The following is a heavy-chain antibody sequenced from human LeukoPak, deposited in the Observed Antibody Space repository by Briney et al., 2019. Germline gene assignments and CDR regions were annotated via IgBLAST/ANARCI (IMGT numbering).Heavy chain of an antibody. CDR3: ARLQSRSYRFDY. Sequence: SETLSLTCAVYGGSFSGYYWSWIRQPPGKGLEWIGEINHSGSTNYNPSLKSRATISVDTSKNQFSLKLSSVTAADTAVYYCARLQSRSYRFDYWGQGTLVTVSS. CDR1: GGSFSGYY. D-gene: IGHD1-26*01. CDR2: INHSGST. J-gene: IGHJ4*02. V-gene: IGHV4-34*01.